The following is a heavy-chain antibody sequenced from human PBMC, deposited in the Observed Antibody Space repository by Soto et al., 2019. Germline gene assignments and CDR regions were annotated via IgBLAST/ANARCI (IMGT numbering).Heavy chain of an antibody. CDR1: GFNFSNSW. Sequence: EVPLVASGGCLVQPGGSLRLSFAASGFNFSNSWMSLVRQAPGKGLEWVANIRQDGNENYSVDSVKGRFTTSRDKTKISFYLQMNSLRAEETAVYYCAGDHIDGWKVDYWGRGTLFTVSS. V-gene: IGHV3-7*01. CDR3: AGDHIDGWKVDY. J-gene: IGHJ4*02. D-gene: IGHD6-19*01. CDR2: IRQDGNEN.